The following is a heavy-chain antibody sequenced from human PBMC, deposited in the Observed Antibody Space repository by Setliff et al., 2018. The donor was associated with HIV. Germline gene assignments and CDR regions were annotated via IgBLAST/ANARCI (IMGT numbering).Heavy chain of an antibody. CDR2: IYHSGST. D-gene: IGHD2-21*02. J-gene: IGHJ4*02. V-gene: IGHV4-38-2*01. CDR3: ATSVGYCGGDCSDY. Sequence: SETLSLTCAVSGYSISSGYYWGWIRQPPGKGLEWIGSIYHSGSTYYNPSLKSRVTISVDTSKNQFSLKLGSVTAADTAVYYCATSVGYCGGDCSDYWGQGTLVTVSS. CDR1: GYSISSGYY.